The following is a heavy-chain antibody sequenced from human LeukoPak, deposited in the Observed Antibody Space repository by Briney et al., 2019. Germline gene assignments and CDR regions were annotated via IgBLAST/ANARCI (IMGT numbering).Heavy chain of an antibody. CDR3: AREIGPRQLHLWGSAFDY. Sequence: AAVTVSCKASGYTFTNYYMHWVGQAPGQGLEGMGIINPSDGKTNYAQKFQGRVTMTRDTSTSTVYMELSSLRSEDTAVYYCAREIGPRQLHLWGSAFDYWGQGTLVTVSS. V-gene: IGHV1-46*01. D-gene: IGHD5-18*01. J-gene: IGHJ4*02. CDR2: INPSDGKT. CDR1: GYTFTNYY.